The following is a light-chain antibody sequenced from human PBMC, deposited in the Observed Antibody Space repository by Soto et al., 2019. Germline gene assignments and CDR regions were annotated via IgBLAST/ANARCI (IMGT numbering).Light chain of an antibody. CDR3: ISYTSSTTHVV. CDR1: SSDIGGYNY. V-gene: IGLV2-14*01. J-gene: IGLJ2*01. CDR2: EVT. Sequence: QSALTQPASVSGSPGQSITISCTGSSSDIGGYNYVSWYQQHPGKAPKLLIYEVTNRPSGISVRFSASKSGNTASLTISGLQAEDEADYYCISYTSSTTHVVFGGGTKVTVL.